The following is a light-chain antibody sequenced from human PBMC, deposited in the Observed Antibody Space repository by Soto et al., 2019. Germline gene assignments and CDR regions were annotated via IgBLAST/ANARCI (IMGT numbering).Light chain of an antibody. J-gene: IGKJ1*01. Sequence: DIQLTQAPSSLSASVGPRVTITCRASQSVDTWMDWYQQKPGKAPNLLIFRASTLKSWVPSRFSGSGSGTEFTLTINSLHSVDFATYYSQQWSPYSRTFGQGTKVEI. CDR3: QQWSPYSRT. CDR1: QSVDTW. CDR2: RAS. V-gene: IGKV1-5*03.